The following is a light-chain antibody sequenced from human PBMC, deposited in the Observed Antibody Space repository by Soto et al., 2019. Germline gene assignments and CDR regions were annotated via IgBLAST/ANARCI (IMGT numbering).Light chain of an antibody. Sequence: EIVLTQSPATLSLSPGERATLSCRASQSVSSYFAWYQQKPGQAPRLLIYDASNRTTGIPARFSGSESGTNFTITISSLEPEDFAVYYCQQRSNWPALTFGGGTKVEIK. J-gene: IGKJ4*01. CDR2: DAS. CDR3: QQRSNWPALT. CDR1: QSVSSY. V-gene: IGKV3-11*01.